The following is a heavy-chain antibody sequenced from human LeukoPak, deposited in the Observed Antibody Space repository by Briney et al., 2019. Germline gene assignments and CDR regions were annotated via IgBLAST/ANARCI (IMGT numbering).Heavy chain of an antibody. CDR3: ARSYYYDSSLYFDY. J-gene: IGHJ4*02. V-gene: IGHV2-70*04. Sequence: SGPALVKPTQTLTLTCTFSGFSLSTSGMRVSWIRQPPGKALEWLARIDWDDDKFYSTSLKTRLTISKDTSKNQVVLTMTNMDPVDTATYYCARSYYYDSSLYFDYWGQGTLVTASS. CDR2: IDWDDDK. CDR1: GFSLSTSGMR. D-gene: IGHD3-22*01.